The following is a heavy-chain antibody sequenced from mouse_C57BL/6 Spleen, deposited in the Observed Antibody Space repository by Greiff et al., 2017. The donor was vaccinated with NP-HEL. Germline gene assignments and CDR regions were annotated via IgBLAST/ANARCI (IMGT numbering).Heavy chain of an antibody. D-gene: IGHD1-1*01. CDR1: GFTFSNYW. Sequence: EVQGVESGGGLVQPGGSMKLSCVASGFTFSNYWMNWVRQSPEKGLEWVAQIRLKSDNYATHYAESVKGRFTISRDDSKSSVYLQMNNLRAEDTGIDYCTAGSSYVDYWGQGTTLTVSS. CDR3: TAGSSYVDY. V-gene: IGHV6-3*01. CDR2: IRLKSDNYAT. J-gene: IGHJ2*01.